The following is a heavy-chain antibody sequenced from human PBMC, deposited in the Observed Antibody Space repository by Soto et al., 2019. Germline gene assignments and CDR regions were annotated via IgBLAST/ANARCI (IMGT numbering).Heavy chain of an antibody. J-gene: IGHJ4*02. CDR3: ARDRSNSPDYFDY. V-gene: IGHV4-39*02. Sequence: SETLSHTYTVSDASFTDGSLFWGWIRQSPGKGVEWIASTYIGGMTYYNPSLRSRVTISVDTPKNQFSLNLNSVSAADTAVYYCARDRSNSPDYFDYWGQGTLVTVSS. CDR2: TYIGGMT. D-gene: IGHD6-6*01. CDR1: DASFTDGSLF.